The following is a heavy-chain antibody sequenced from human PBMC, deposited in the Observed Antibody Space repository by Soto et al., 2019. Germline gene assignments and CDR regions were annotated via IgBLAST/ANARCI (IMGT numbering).Heavy chain of an antibody. CDR1: GDSVSSNSAA. Sequence: SQTLSLTCAISGDSVSSNSAAWNWIRQSPSRGLEWLARTYYTSKWYNDYAVSVKSRITINADTSKNQFSLQLNSVTPEDTAVYYCARVSIIGSYSHFDYWGQGTLVTVSS. CDR3: ARVSIIGSYSHFDY. J-gene: IGHJ4*01. V-gene: IGHV6-1*01. CDR2: TYYTSKWYN. D-gene: IGHD1-26*01.